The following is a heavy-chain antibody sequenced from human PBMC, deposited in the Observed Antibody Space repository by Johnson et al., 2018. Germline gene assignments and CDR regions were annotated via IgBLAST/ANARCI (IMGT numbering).Heavy chain of an antibody. V-gene: IGHV4-61*01. D-gene: IGHD5-12*01. CDR1: GGSVGSGSYY. CDR2: PYYSGST. J-gene: IGHJ4*02. Sequence: QVQLQESGPGLVKPSETLSLTCSVSGGSVGSGSYYWSWIRQPPGMGLEWIGYPYYSGSTNYNPSLKSRVSISIDPAKNQFSLKLSSVTAADRAVYYCARVGGYHYLDYWGQGTLVTVSS. CDR3: ARVGGYHYLDY.